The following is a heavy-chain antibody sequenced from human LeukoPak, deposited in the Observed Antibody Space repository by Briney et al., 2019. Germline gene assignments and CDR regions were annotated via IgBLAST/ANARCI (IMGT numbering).Heavy chain of an antibody. CDR2: IRYDGNNK. Sequence: GGSLRLSCGASGFTFSNYGMLWVRQAPGKGLEWVSFIRYDGNNKLYADSVKGRFTSSRDNSKNTLYLQMNSLRAEDTAVYYCAKAVVGVTFHFDYWGQGTLVTVSS. J-gene: IGHJ4*02. CDR3: AKAVVGVTFHFDY. D-gene: IGHD2-15*01. CDR1: GFTFSNYG. V-gene: IGHV3-30*02.